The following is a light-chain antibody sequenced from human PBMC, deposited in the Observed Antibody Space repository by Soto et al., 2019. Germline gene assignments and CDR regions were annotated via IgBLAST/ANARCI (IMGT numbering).Light chain of an antibody. CDR1: QGISNY. Sequence: DLQMTQSPSSLSASVRDRVTITCRASQGISNYLAWYQQKPGKVPKLLIYAASTLQSGVPSRFSGSGSGKDFTLTISSLQPEDVATYYCQKYDSAPWTFGQGTKVEIK. V-gene: IGKV1-27*01. J-gene: IGKJ1*01. CDR2: AAS. CDR3: QKYDSAPWT.